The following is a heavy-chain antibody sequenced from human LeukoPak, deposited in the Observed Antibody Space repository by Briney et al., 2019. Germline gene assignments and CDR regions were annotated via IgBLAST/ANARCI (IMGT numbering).Heavy chain of an antibody. V-gene: IGHV3-15*01. J-gene: IGHJ4*02. D-gene: IGHD3-16*01. CDR1: GFTFSGAW. Sequence: PGGSLRLSCAASGFTFSGAWMSWVRQAPGKGLEWVARIKSKRDGEISAYAAPVRGRFTISRDDSKNTLYLQMNSLRTEDTAMYYCAADDFLDYARGNFDPFDYWGQGTLVTVSS. CDR2: IKSKRDGEIS. CDR3: AADDFLDYARGNFDPFDY.